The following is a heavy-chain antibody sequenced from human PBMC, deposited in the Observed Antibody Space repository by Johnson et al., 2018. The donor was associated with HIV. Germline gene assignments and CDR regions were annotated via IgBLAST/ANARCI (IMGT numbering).Heavy chain of an antibody. CDR2: IKSKTDGGTT. J-gene: IGHJ3*02. V-gene: IGHV3-15*07. Sequence: VQLVESGGGVVQPGGSLRLSCAASGFTFSSYGMHWVRQAPGKGLEWVARIKSKTDGGTTDYAAPVKGGFTISRDDSKNTLYLQMNSLKIEDTAVYYCATRWHLLGAFDIWGQGRMVTVSS. CDR3: ATRWHLLGAFDI. D-gene: IGHD1-26*01. CDR1: GFTFSSYG.